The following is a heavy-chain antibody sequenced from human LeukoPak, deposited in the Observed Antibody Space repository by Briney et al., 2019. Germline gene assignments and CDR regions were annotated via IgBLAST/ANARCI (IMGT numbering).Heavy chain of an antibody. CDR3: AKRVPYSYGYDY. CDR1: GFTVSSNY. J-gene: IGHJ4*02. Sequence: GGSLRLSCAASGFTVSSNYMSWVRQAPGKGLEWVSVIYSGGSTYYADSVKGRFTISRDNSKNTLYLQMNSLRAEDTAVYYCAKRVPYSYGYDYWGQGTLVTVSS. V-gene: IGHV3-53*01. D-gene: IGHD5-18*01. CDR2: IYSGGST.